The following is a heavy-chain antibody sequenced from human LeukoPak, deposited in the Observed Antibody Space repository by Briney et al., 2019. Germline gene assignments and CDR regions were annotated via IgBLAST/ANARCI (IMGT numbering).Heavy chain of an antibody. CDR3: ARDERGGGVDSSGYSNY. J-gene: IGHJ4*02. CDR2: IIPIFGTA. CDR1: GGTFSSYA. D-gene: IGHD3-22*01. V-gene: IGHV1-69*05. Sequence: SVKVSCXASGGTFSSYAISWVRQAPGQGLEWMGRIIPIFGTANYAQKFQGRVTITTDESTSTAYMELSSLRSEDTAVYYCARDERGGGVDSSGYSNYWGQGTLVTVSS.